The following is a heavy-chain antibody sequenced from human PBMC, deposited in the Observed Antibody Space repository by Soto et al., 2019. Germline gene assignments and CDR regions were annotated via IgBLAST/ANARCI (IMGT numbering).Heavy chain of an antibody. CDR2: IYSGGST. D-gene: IGHD1-1*01. J-gene: IGHJ4*02. V-gene: IGHV3-66*01. Sequence: GGSLRLSCAASGFTVSSNYMSWVRQAPGKGLEWVSVIYSGGSTYYADSVKGRFTISRDNSKNTLYLQMNSLRAEDTAVYYCARVYRNRGPLDYWGQGTLVTVSS. CDR1: GFTVSSNY. CDR3: ARVYRNRGPLDY.